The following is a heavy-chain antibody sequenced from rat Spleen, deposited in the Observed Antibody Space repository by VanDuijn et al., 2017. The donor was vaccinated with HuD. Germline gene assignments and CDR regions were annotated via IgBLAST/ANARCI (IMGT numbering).Heavy chain of an antibody. CDR1: GFSLTRYH. V-gene: IGHV2-72*01. J-gene: IGHJ2*01. Sequence: QVQLKESGPGLLQASQTLSLTFSVSGFSLTRYHVSLVRQHPGKSLRWMGTVWASGNTNFNSAVQSRLRISRDTPKSHVFLRMNSLQPEDTGTYYCVRHEPQDYFAYWGQGLLVTVSS. CDR2: VWASGNT. CDR3: VRHEPQDYFAY.